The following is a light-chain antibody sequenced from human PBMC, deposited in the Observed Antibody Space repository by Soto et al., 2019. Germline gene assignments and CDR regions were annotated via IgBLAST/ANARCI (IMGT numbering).Light chain of an antibody. J-gene: IGKJ2*01. CDR3: PHRGSSPHT. Sequence: EVVLTQSPGTLSFSPRERATLSCRVSLSITSNYLAWYMHKPGQAPRLLIYGASSRAAGIPDRFSGSGSGTHFTLILTSMEPEGLSVFCSPHRGSSPHTFGQGTKLEIK. CDR2: GAS. V-gene: IGKV3-20*01. CDR1: LSITSNY.